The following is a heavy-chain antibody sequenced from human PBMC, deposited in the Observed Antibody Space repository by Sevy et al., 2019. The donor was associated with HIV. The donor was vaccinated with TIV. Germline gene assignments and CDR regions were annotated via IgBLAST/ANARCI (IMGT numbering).Heavy chain of an antibody. J-gene: IGHJ5*02. D-gene: IGHD3-22*01. CDR2: ISNDGSNK. CDR3: ASHYLDDRNSRWFDP. Sequence: GGSLRLSCAASGFTFSSYSMNWVRQAPGKGLEWVANISNDGSNKYYADSVKGRFTISRDNAKNSLYLQMNSLRDEDKAVYYCASHYLDDRNSRWFDPWGQGTLVTVSS. V-gene: IGHV3-48*02. CDR1: GFTFSSYS.